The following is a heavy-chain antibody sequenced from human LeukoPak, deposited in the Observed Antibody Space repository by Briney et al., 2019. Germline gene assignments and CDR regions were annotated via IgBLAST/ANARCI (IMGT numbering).Heavy chain of an antibody. Sequence: SVTVSCTASGGTFSSYAISWVRQAPGQGLGWMGGIIPIFGTANYAQKFQGRVTITADESTSTAYMELSSLRSEDTAVYYCARSRYGDYVDYWGQGTVVTVSS. J-gene: IGHJ4*02. V-gene: IGHV1-69*13. CDR2: IIPIFGTA. CDR1: GGTFSSYA. CDR3: ARSRYGDYVDY. D-gene: IGHD4-17*01.